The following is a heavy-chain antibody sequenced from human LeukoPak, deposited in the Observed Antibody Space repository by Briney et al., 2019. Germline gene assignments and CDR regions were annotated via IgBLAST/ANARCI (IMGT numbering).Heavy chain of an antibody. D-gene: IGHD3-10*01. CDR3: AKDSYYGSEPYYMDV. CDR1: GFTFSSYG. CDR2: IRYDGSNK. J-gene: IGHJ6*03. V-gene: IGHV3-30*02. Sequence: PGGSLRLSCAASGFTFSSYGMHWVRQAPGKGLEWVAFIRYDGSNKYYADSVKGRFTISRDNSKNTLYLQMNSLRAEDTAVYYCAKDSYYGSEPYYMDVWGKGTTVTVSS.